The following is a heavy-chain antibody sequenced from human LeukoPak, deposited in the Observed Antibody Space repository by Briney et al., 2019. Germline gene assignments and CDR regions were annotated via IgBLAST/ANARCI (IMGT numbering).Heavy chain of an antibody. J-gene: IGHJ6*02. CDR2: IYHSGST. CDR3: ARGRTGIEDYYYYGMDV. V-gene: IGHV4-4*02. Sequence: PSGTLSLTCAVSGGSISSSNWWSWVRQPPGKGLEWIGEIYHSGSTNYNPSLKSRVTISVDKSKNQFSLKLSSVTAADTAVYYCARGRTGIEDYYYYGMDVWGQGTTVTVSS. CDR1: GGSISSSNW. D-gene: IGHD2-15*01.